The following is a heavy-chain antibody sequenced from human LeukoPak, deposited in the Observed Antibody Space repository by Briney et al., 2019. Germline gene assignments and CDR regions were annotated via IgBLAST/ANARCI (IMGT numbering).Heavy chain of an antibody. D-gene: IGHD2-21*02. V-gene: IGHV4-30-2*01. Sequence: PSQTLSLTCAVSGGSISSGVYSWSWIRQPPGKGLEWIGYFHHSGSTYYNPSLKSRVAISVDRSKNQFSLNLNSVTAADTAVYYCARVAYCGGGCYPHFDYWGQGTLVTVSS. J-gene: IGHJ4*02. CDR1: GGSISSGVYS. CDR2: FHHSGST. CDR3: ARVAYCGGGCYPHFDY.